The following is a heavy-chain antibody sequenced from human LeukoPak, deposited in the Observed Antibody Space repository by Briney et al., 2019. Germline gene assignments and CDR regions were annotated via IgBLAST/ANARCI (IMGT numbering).Heavy chain of an antibody. CDR1: GFTFSSYS. CDR2: ISSSVYI. D-gene: IGHD3-10*01. CDR3: ARDIMRGIIDS. J-gene: IGHJ4*02. V-gene: IGHV3-21*01. Sequence: KPGGSLRLSCSASGFTFSSYSMNWVRQAPGKGLEWVSAISSSVYIYYADSVKGRFTISRDNAKDSLYLQMNSLRAEDTAVYYCARDIMRGIIDSWGQGTLVTVSS.